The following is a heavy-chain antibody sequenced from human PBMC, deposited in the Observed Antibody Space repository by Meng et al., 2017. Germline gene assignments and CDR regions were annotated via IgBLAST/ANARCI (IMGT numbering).Heavy chain of an antibody. CDR3: AIHPCRGGSCYLFDY. CDR1: GYTLTALS. V-gene: IGHV1-24*01. J-gene: IGHJ4*02. CDR2: FDPEDGET. Sequence: QVQLVQSEDEVKKTGGSVKVSCKVSGYTLTALSMHWVRQAPGKGLEWMGGFDPEDGETIYAQKFQGRVTMTEDTSTDTAYMELSSLRSEDTAVYYCAIHPCRGGSCYLFDYWGQGTLVTVSS. D-gene: IGHD2-15*01.